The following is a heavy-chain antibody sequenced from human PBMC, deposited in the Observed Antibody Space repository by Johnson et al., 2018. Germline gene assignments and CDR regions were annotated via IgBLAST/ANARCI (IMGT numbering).Heavy chain of an antibody. V-gene: IGHV3-33*01. CDR3: VRGGSETIFDLFDS. D-gene: IGHD3-3*01. CDR1: GFTFRNYA. J-gene: IGHJ4*02. CDR2: IWNDGINK. Sequence: QVQLVESGGGVVQPGRSLRLSCAASGFTFRNYAMHWVRQAPGKGLEWVAVIWNDGINKYYADSEKGRITISRDRSRNTLYLEMSSLRAEDTAVYYCVRGGSETIFDLFDSWGQGALVTVSS.